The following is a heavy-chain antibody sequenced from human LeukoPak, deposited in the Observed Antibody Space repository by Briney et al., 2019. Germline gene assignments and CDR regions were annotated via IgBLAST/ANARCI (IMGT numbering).Heavy chain of an antibody. CDR1: GGSFSGYY. J-gene: IGHJ3*02. V-gene: IGHV4-34*01. D-gene: IGHD3-22*01. CDR2: INHSGST. Sequence: SETLSLTCAVYGGSFSGYYWSWIRQPPGKGLEWIGEINHSGSTNYNPSLKSRVTISVDTSKNQFSLKLSSVTAADTVVYYCARFRGYYLFGAFDIWGQGTMVTVSS. CDR3: ARFRGYYLFGAFDI.